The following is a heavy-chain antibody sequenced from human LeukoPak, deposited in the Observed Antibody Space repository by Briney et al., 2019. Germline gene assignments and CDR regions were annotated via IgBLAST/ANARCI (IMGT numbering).Heavy chain of an antibody. CDR2: ISGSGGST. Sequence: GGSLRLSCAASGFTFSSYAMSWVRQAPGKGLEWVSAISGSGGSTYYADSVKGRFTTSRDNSKNTLYLQMNSLRAEDTAVYYCASIPYYYDSRVDYWGQGTLVTVSS. V-gene: IGHV3-23*01. J-gene: IGHJ4*02. CDR3: ASIPYYYDSRVDY. D-gene: IGHD3-22*01. CDR1: GFTFSSYA.